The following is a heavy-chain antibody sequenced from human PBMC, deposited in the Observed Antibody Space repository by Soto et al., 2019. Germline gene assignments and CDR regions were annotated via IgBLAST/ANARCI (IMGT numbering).Heavy chain of an antibody. Sequence: SSETLSLTCSVSGVSIGSHFLSWIRQAPGKGPELVGYIYHTVNTNYNPALKSRVTISMDTSKNQLSLQLSSVTAADTAVYYCARLQYTVVTALDIWGQGTMVTV. D-gene: IGHD2-15*01. CDR1: GVSIGSHF. CDR3: ARLQYTVVTALDI. J-gene: IGHJ3*02. V-gene: IGHV4-59*11. CDR2: IYHTVNT.